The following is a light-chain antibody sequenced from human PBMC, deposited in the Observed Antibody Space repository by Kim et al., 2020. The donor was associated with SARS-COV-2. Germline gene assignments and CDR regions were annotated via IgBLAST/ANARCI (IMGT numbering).Light chain of an antibody. CDR2: DAS. CDR3: QQRNNWWT. Sequence: SLSPGERATLSCRASLSVSRNLAWYQQKPGQAPRLLIYDASTRATGIPARFSGSGSGTDFTLTISSLEPEDFAVYYCQQRNNWWTFGPGTKVDIK. CDR1: LSVSRN. J-gene: IGKJ1*01. V-gene: IGKV3-11*01.